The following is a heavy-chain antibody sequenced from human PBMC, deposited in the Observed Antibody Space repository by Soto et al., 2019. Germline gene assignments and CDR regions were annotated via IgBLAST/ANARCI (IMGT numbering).Heavy chain of an antibody. CDR1: GFIFNAYT. D-gene: IGHD6-19*01. J-gene: IGHJ4*02. CDR2: VSSSSTYI. V-gene: IGHV3-21*01. Sequence: EVQLVESGGGLVKPGGSLRLSCAASGFIFNAYTMNWVRQAPGKGLEWVSSVSSSSTYIYYADSVKGRFTISRDNANNSLYLQMNSLRAEDTAVYYCVRAASSGWYEAYYFDNWGQGTVVTVSS. CDR3: VRAASSGWYEAYYFDN.